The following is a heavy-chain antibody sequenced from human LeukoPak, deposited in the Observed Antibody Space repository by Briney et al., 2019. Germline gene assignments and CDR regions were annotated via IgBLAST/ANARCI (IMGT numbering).Heavy chain of an antibody. D-gene: IGHD3-3*01. V-gene: IGHV1-2*06. CDR2: INPNSGGT. Sequence: ASVKVSCKASGYTFTDYYMHWVRQAPGQGLEWMGRINPNSGGTNSAQRFQGRVTMTRDTSISTAYMELSRLRSDDTAVYYCARGGTIFGVVIIPPDYWGQGTLVTVSS. CDR3: ARGGTIFGVVIIPPDY. J-gene: IGHJ4*02. CDR1: GYTFTDYY.